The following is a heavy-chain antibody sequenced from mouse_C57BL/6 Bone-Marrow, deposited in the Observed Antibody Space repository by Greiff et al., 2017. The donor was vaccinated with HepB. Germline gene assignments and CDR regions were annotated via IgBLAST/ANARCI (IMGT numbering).Heavy chain of an antibody. CDR3: ARDGSSPYWYFDV. Sequence: QVQLQQSGAELVKPGASVKMSCKASGYTFTSYWITWVQQRPGQGLEWIGDIYPGSGSTNYNEKFKGKATLTVDTSSSTAYMQLSRLKSEDSAVYYGARDGSSPYWYFDVWGTGTTVTVSS. D-gene: IGHD1-1*01. J-gene: IGHJ1*03. V-gene: IGHV1-55*01. CDR2: IYPGSGST. CDR1: GYTFTSYW.